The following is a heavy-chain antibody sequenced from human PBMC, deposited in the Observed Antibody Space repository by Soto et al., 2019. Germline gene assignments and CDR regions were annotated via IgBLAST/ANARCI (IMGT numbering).Heavy chain of an antibody. J-gene: IGHJ4*02. CDR3: AKDRNYYDSSGYVLY. CDR1: GFTFSSYA. Sequence: PGGSLRLSCAASGFTFSSYAMRWVRQAPGKGLEWVSAISGSGGSTSYADSVKGRFTISRDNSKNPLYLQINSLRAEDTAVYYCAKDRNYYDSSGYVLYWGQGPLVTVSS. V-gene: IGHV3-23*01. CDR2: ISGSGGST. D-gene: IGHD3-22*01.